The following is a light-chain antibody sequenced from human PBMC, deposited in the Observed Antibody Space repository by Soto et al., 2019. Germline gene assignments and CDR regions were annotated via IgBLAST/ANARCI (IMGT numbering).Light chain of an antibody. Sequence: DVVLTQSPLSLPVTLGQPASISCRSTQSLVYSDGNIYLNWFQQRPGQSPRRLIYKVSNRDSGVPVIFSGSRSGTDFTMKSSREEAEDVVVYYCLQGTNWPSITFGQGTRLAIK. CDR3: LQGTNWPSIT. CDR2: KVS. CDR1: QSLVYSDGNIY. J-gene: IGKJ5*01. V-gene: IGKV2-30*01.